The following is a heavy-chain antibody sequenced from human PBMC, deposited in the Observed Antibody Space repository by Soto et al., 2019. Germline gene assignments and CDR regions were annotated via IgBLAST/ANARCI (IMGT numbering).Heavy chain of an antibody. Sequence: ASVKVSCKASGYTFTSNAIHWVRQAPGQRPEWMGWINVGNGNTKLSQNFQGRVTITRDTSASTAYMELSSLRSEDTGVYYCARISSATAVSPFDYWGQGTLVTVSS. V-gene: IGHV1-3*01. CDR1: GYTFTSNA. CDR2: INVGNGNT. J-gene: IGHJ4*02. D-gene: IGHD2-21*02. CDR3: ARISSATAVSPFDY.